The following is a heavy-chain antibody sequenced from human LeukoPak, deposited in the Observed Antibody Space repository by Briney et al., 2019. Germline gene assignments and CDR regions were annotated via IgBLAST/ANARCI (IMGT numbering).Heavy chain of an antibody. CDR3: ARPQSITIFGVGAFDI. J-gene: IGHJ3*02. V-gene: IGHV4-34*01. CDR1: GGSFSGYY. Sequence: SETLSLTCAVYGGSFSGYYWSWIRQPPGKGLEWIGEINHSGSTNYNPSLKSRVTISVDTSKNQFSLKLSSVTAADTAVYYCARPQSITIFGVGAFDIWGQGTMVTVSS. D-gene: IGHD3-3*01. CDR2: INHSGST.